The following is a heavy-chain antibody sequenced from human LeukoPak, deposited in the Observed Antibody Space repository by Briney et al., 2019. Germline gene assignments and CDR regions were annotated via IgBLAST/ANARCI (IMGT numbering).Heavy chain of an antibody. CDR3: AKGNYFDY. V-gene: IGHV3-9*01. CDR2: ISWNSGSI. Sequence: PGGSLRLSCAASGFTFDDYAMHWVRQAPGKGLEWVSGISWNSGSIGYADSVKGRFTISRDNSKNTLYLQMNSLRAEDTAVYYCAKGNYFDYWGQGTLVTVSS. J-gene: IGHJ4*02. CDR1: GFTFDDYA.